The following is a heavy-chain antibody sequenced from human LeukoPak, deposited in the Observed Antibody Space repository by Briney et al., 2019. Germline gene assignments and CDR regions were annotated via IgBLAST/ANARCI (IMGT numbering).Heavy chain of an antibody. V-gene: IGHV4-4*07. CDR3: TRMSKVTTSYYYYYMDV. J-gene: IGHJ6*03. Sequence: PSETLSLTCTVSGGSTSSYYWSWIRQPAGKGLEWIGRIYSGGYNYNPSLKSRVTLSVDTSKNQLSLKLSSVTAADTAVYYCTRMSKVTTSYYYYYMDVWGKGTTVTVSS. CDR1: GGSTSSYY. CDR2: IYSGGY. D-gene: IGHD4-11*01.